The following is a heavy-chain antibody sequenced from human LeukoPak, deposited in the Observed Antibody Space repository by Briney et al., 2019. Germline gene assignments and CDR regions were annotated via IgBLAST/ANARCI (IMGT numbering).Heavy chain of an antibody. V-gene: IGHV3-74*01. J-gene: IGHJ4*02. Sequence: PGGSLRLSCAASGFTLSNYWMHWVRQAPGEGLVWVSRVDPDGTTTNYADSVTGRFTTSRDNAKNTQFLQMNSLRAEDTAVYYCARLGRTGTLDYWGQGTLVTVSS. CDR1: GFTLSNYW. CDR2: VDPDGTTT. D-gene: IGHD1-7*01. CDR3: ARLGRTGTLDY.